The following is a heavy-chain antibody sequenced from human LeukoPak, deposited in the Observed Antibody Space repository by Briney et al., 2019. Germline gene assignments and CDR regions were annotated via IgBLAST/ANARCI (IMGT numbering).Heavy chain of an antibody. J-gene: IGHJ4*02. V-gene: IGHV3-21*01. CDR3: AREPMVQGVTLDY. D-gene: IGHD3-10*01. CDR1: GFTFSSYS. Sequence: GGSLRLSCAASGFTFSSYSMNWVRQAPGKGLEWVSSISSSSSYIHYADSVKGRFTISRDNAKNSLYLQMNSLRAEDTAVYYCAREPMVQGVTLDYWGQGTLVTVSS. CDR2: ISSSSSYI.